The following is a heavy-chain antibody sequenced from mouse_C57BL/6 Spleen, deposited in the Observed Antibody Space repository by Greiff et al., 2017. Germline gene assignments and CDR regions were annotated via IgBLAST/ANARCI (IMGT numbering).Heavy chain of an antibody. D-gene: IGHD1-1*01. V-gene: IGHV1-61*01. CDR1: GYTFTSYW. J-gene: IGHJ4*01. Sequence: VQLQQPGAELVRPGSSVKLSCKASGYTFTSYWMDWVKQRPGQGLEWIGNIYPSDSETHYNQKFKDKATLTVNKSSSTAYMQLSSLTSEDSAVYCCARTTVVAPYYAMDYWGQGTSVTVAA. CDR2: IYPSDSET. CDR3: ARTTVVAPYYAMDY.